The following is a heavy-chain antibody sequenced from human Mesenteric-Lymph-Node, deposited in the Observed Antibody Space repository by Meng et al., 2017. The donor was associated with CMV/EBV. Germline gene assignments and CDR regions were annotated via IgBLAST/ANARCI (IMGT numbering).Heavy chain of an antibody. CDR1: GYNFNMFW. CDR3: ARQESGFPAWFDP. CDR2: IYPGNSDT. V-gene: IGHV5-51*01. J-gene: IGHJ5*02. D-gene: IGHD3-3*01. Sequence: GESLKISCKGFGYNFNMFWIGWVRQMPGKGLEWMGIIYPGNSDTRYSPSFQGQATISADKSITTVYLEWTSLKASDTATYYCARQESGFPAWFDPWGQGTVVTVSS.